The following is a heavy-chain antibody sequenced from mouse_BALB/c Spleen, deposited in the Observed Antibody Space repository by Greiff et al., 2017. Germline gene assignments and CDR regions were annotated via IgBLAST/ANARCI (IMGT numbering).Heavy chain of an antibody. Sequence: EVQLIESGPGLVKPSQSLSLTCSVTGYSITSGYYWTWIRQFPGNKLEWMGYISYNGSNNYNPSLKNRISITRDTSKNQFFLKLNSVTTEDTATYYCARDEGLRRDYYAIDYWGQGTTVTVSA. CDR1: GYSITSGYY. D-gene: IGHD2-4*01. J-gene: IGHJ4*01. CDR2: ISYNGSN. V-gene: IGHV3-6*02. CDR3: ARDEGLRRDYYAIDY.